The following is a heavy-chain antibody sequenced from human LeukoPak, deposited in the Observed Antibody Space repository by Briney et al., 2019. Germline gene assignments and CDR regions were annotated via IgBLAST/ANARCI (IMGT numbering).Heavy chain of an antibody. CDR3: ARNFYYYGSGSPRFDY. CDR2: ISAYNGNT. J-gene: IGHJ4*02. D-gene: IGHD3-10*01. Sequence: ASVKVSCKASGYTFTSYGISWVRQAPGQGLEWMGWISAYNGNTNYAQKLQGRVTVTTDTSTSTAYMELRSLRSDDTAVYYCARNFYYYGSGSPRFDYWGQGTLVTVSS. V-gene: IGHV1-18*04. CDR1: GYTFTSYG.